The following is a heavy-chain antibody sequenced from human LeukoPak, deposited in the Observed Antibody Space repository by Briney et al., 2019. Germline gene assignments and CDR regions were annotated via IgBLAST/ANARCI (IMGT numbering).Heavy chain of an antibody. CDR1: GITFNSYG. CDR3: AKYARSYCSGGSCYWDY. J-gene: IGHJ4*02. Sequence: GGSLRLSRAASGITFNSYGMNWVRQAPGKGLEWVSSVSGSGGSTYYADSVKGRFTISRDNSKNTLYLQMNSLRAEDTAVYYCAKYARSYCSGGSCYWDYWGQGTLVTVSS. V-gene: IGHV3-23*01. CDR2: VSGSGGST. D-gene: IGHD2-15*01.